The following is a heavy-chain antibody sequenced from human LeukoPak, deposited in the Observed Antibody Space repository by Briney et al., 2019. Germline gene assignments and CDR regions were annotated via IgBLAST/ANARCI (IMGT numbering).Heavy chain of an antibody. D-gene: IGHD6-13*01. J-gene: IGHJ4*02. V-gene: IGHV3-21*01. CDR3: ARALRTSIAAAGT. Sequence: GGSLRLSCVASGFTFSSYSMNWVRQAPGKGLEWVSSISSSSSYIYYADSVKGRFTISRDNAKNSLYLQMNSLRAADTAVYYCARALRTSIAAAGTWGQGTLVTVSS. CDR2: ISSSSSYI. CDR1: GFTFSSYS.